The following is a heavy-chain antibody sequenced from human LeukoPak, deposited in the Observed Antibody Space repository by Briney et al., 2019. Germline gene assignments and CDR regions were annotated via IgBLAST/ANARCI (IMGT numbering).Heavy chain of an antibody. CDR1: GYTFTGYY. CDR3: ARGDYGGNSGNY. CDR2: INPNSGGT. D-gene: IGHD4-23*01. V-gene: IGHV1-2*02. J-gene: IGHJ4*02. Sequence: ASVKVSCKASGYTFTGYYMHWVRQAPGQGLEWMGWINPNSGGTNYAQKFQGRVTMTRDKSISTAYMELSRLRSDDTAVYYCARGDYGGNSGNYWGQGTLVTVSS.